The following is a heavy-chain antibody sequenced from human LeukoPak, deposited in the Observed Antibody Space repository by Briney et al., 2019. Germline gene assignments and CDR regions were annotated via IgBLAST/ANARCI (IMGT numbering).Heavy chain of an antibody. CDR1: GFTFSSYG. CDR3: ARRALERLRAHYYYMDV. CDR2: IWYDGSNK. D-gene: IGHD1-1*01. Sequence: GGSLRLSCAASGFTFSSYGMHWVRQAPGKGLEWVAVIWYDGSNKYYADSVKGRFTISRDNSKNTLYLQMNSLRAEDTAVYYCARRALERLRAHYYYMDVWGKGTTVTVSS. V-gene: IGHV3-33*01. J-gene: IGHJ6*03.